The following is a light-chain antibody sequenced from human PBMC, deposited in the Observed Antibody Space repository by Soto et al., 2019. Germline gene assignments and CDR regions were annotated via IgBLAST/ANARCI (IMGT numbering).Light chain of an antibody. J-gene: IGLJ3*02. CDR3: QLWNSSSDQGV. CDR1: NIGINA. V-gene: IGLV3-21*04. Sequence: SYELTQPPSVAVAPEKRATLTFGGDNIGINAVHWYQQKPGQAPLLGVYYDSDRPSGIPERFSGSTSGNTATLTISRVEAGDEADYYCQLWNSSSDQGVFGGGTKVTVL. CDR2: YDS.